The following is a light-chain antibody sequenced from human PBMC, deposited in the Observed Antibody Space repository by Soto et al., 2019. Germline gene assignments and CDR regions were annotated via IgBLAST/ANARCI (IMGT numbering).Light chain of an antibody. CDR3: SSYAGSNTYV. J-gene: IGLJ1*01. CDR1: SSDVGGYNY. CDR2: EVN. Sequence: QSALTQPPSVSGSPGQSVIISCTGTSSDVGGYNYVSWYQQHPAKAPKLIIYEVNNRPSGVSYRFSGSKSGNTASLTISGLRAEDEADYYCSSYAGSNTYVFGTGTKLTVL. V-gene: IGLV2-11*01.